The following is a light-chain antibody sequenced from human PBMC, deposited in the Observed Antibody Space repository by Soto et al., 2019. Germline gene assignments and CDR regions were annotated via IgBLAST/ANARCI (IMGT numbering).Light chain of an antibody. V-gene: IGKV3-15*01. CDR3: QQYNIWPQT. Sequence: EIVMTQSPATLSVSPGERATLSCRASQSVSSNLAWYQQKPGQAPRLLIYGASTRATGIPARFSGSGSGTEFTLTISSLQSEDFAVYYCQQYNIWPQTFCPGTKVDIK. CDR2: GAS. CDR1: QSVSSN. J-gene: IGKJ3*01.